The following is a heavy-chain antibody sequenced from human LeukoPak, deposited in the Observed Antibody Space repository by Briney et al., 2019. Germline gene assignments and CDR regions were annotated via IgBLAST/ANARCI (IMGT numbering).Heavy chain of an antibody. J-gene: IGHJ3*02. CDR3: ARPSERNYYDSSGYPFPDAFDI. D-gene: IGHD3-22*01. CDR1: GYSFTSYW. Sequence: GESLKISCKGSGYSFTSYWIGWVRQMPGKGLEWMGIIYPGDSDTRYSPSFQGQVTISADKSISTAYLQWSSLKASDTAMYYCARPSERNYYDSSGYPFPDAFDIWGQGTMVTVSS. V-gene: IGHV5-51*01. CDR2: IYPGDSDT.